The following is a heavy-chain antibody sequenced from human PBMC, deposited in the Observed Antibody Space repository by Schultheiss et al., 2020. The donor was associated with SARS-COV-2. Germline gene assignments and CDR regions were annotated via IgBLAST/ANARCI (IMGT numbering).Heavy chain of an antibody. CDR1: GFTFSSYG. V-gene: IGHV3-33*01. CDR2: IWYDGSNK. CDR3: ARDSTGRQQLVTGGHC. Sequence: GGSLRLSCAASGFTFSSYGMHWVRQAPGKGLEWVAVIWYDGSNKYYADSVKGRFTISRDNSKNTLYLQMNSLRAEDTAVYYCARDSTGRQQLVTGGHCWGQGTLVTVSS. J-gene: IGHJ4*02. D-gene: IGHD6-13*01.